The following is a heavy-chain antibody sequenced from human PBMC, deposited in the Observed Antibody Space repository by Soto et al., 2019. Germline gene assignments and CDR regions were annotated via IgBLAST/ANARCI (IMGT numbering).Heavy chain of an antibody. CDR1: GYTLTGLS. CDR2: FDPEDGET. D-gene: IGHD3-10*01. CDR3: ATGVDYYGYDPFDY. V-gene: IGHV1-24*01. J-gene: IGHJ4*02. Sequence: GASVKDSCKVSGYTLTGLSMHWVRQAPGKGLEWMGGFDPEDGETIYAQKFQGRVTMTEDTSTDTAYMELSSLRSEDTAVYYCATGVDYYGYDPFDYWGQGTLVTVSS.